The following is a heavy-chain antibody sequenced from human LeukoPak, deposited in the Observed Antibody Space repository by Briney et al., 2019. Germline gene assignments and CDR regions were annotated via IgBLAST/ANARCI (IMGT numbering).Heavy chain of an antibody. CDR2: INHSGST. CDR1: GGSFSGYY. D-gene: IGHD3-3*01. CDR3: ARARRPYYDFWSGYRTAYYYYGMDV. Sequence: SETLSLTCAVYGGSFSGYYWSWIRQPPGKGLEWIGEINHSGSTNYNPSLKSRVTISVDTSKNQFSLKLSSVTAADTAVYYCARARRPYYDFWSGYRTAYYYYGMDVWGQGTTVTVSS. V-gene: IGHV4-34*01. J-gene: IGHJ6*02.